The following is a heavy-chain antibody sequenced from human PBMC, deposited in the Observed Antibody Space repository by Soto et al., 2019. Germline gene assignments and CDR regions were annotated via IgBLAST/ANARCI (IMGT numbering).Heavy chain of an antibody. CDR3: ARARNDNYYYGMDV. V-gene: IGHV1-69*12. J-gene: IGHJ6*02. CDR1: GGTFSRYG. D-gene: IGHD3-22*01. CDR2: IIPIFGTA. Sequence: QVQLVQSGAEVKKPGSPVKVSCKASGGTFSRYGISWVRQAPGQGLEWMGGIIPIFGTANYAQKFQGRVTITADESTSTAYMELSSLRSEXTAVYYXARARNDNYYYGMDVWGQGTTVTVSS.